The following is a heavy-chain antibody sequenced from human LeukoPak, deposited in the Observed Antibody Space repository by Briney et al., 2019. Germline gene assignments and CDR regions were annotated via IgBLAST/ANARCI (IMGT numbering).Heavy chain of an antibody. J-gene: IGHJ3*02. D-gene: IGHD3-22*01. CDR2: IYTSGST. CDR3: ARDTYYYDSSGYYYVNAFDI. CDR1: GGSISSYY. V-gene: IGHV4-4*07. Sequence: SETLSLTCTVSGGSISSYYWSWIRQPAGKGLEWIGRIYTSGSTNYNPSLKSRVTMSVDTFKNQFSLKLSSVIAADTAVYYCARDTYYYDSSGYYYVNAFDIWGQGTMVTVSS.